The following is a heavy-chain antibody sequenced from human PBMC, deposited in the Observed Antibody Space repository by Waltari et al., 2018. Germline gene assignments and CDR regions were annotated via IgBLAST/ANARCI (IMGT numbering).Heavy chain of an antibody. CDR2: IYYNGRT. CDR1: GGSISISSHY. J-gene: IGHJ5*02. V-gene: IGHV4-39*07. CDR3: ARGGTPDGWFDP. D-gene: IGHD2-15*01. Sequence: QLQLQESGPGLVKPSATLSLTCIVSGGSISISSHYWDWIRQPPGKGLEWIGSIYYNGRTQYNPSLKTRVTMSVDTSKNQFSLKMTSVTAADTAMYYCARGGTPDGWFDPWGQGTLVNVSS.